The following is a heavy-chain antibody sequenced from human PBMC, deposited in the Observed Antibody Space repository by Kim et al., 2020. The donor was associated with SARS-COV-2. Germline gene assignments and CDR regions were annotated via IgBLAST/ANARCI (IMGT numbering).Heavy chain of an antibody. CDR2: IWYDGSNK. CDR3: AKTTINYDYIWGSYRLGALDI. CDR1: GFTFSSYG. D-gene: IGHD3-16*02. Sequence: GGSLRLSCAASGFTFSSYGMHWVRQAPGKGLEWVAAIWYDGSNKYYADSVKGRFTISRDNSKNTLYLQMNSLRAEDTAVYYCAKTTINYDYIWGSYRLGALDIWGQGTMVTVSS. V-gene: IGHV3-33*06. J-gene: IGHJ3*02.